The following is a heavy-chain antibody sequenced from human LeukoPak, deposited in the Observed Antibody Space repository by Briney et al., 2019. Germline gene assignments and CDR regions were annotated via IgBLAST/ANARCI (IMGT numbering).Heavy chain of an antibody. J-gene: IGHJ4*02. CDR2: IKQDGSEK. D-gene: IGHD1-26*01. CDR1: GFTYNSYW. Sequence: PGGSLGLSCAASGFTYNSYWMCWVRQAPGKGLELVANIKQDGSEKHYVASVKGRFTISRDNAKNSLYLQMNSLRAEDTAVYYCARGFGTYYYWGQGTLVTVSS. CDR3: ARGFGTYYY. V-gene: IGHV3-7*05.